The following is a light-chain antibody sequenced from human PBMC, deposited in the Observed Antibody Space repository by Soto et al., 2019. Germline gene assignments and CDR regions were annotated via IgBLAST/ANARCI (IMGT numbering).Light chain of an antibody. J-gene: IGKJ4*01. V-gene: IGKV3-20*01. CDR3: QQHNNWPLT. CDR1: QSITSSF. CDR2: GAS. Sequence: EIVLTQSPGILSLSPGERASLSCGASQSITSSFLAWYQQKPGQAPRLLIYGASSRATGIPDRFSGTGSETDFTLTINRLEPEDFAVYYCQQHNNWPLTLGGGTKVDIK.